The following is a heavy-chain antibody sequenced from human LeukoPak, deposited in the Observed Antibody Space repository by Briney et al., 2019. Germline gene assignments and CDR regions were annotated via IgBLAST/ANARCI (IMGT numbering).Heavy chain of an antibody. Sequence: GGSLRLSCAASGFTFSSYAMHWIRQAPGKGLEWVAVISDDGSNYPYADSVKGRFTISRDNSKNTVYLQMNSLRADDTAVYYCAKKGYAGQGTYSYYFDYWGQGTLVTVSS. D-gene: IGHD3-10*01. CDR3: AKKGYAGQGTYSYYFDY. CDR2: ISDDGSNY. J-gene: IGHJ4*02. CDR1: GFTFSSYA. V-gene: IGHV3-30-3*02.